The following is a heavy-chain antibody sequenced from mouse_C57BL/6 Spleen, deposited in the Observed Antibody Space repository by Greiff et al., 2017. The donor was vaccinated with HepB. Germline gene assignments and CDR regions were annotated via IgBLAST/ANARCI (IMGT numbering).Heavy chain of an antibody. D-gene: IGHD2-2*01. CDR3: ARHGGYDEDYFDY. V-gene: IGHV2-6-1*01. J-gene: IGHJ2*01. CDR1: GFSLTSYG. CDR2: IWSDGST. Sequence: VKLVESGPGLVAPSQSLSITCTVSGFSLTSYGVHWVRQPPGKGLEWLVVIWSDGSTTYNSALKSRLSISKDNSKSQVFLKMNSLQTDDTAMYYCARHGGYDEDYFDYWGQGTTLTVSS.